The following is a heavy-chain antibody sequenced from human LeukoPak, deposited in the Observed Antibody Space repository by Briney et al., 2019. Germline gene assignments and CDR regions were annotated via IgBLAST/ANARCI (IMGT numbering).Heavy chain of an antibody. Sequence: ASVKVSCKASGYTFTYYYIYWVRQAPGQGLEWMGLINPSGGSTRYAQNFQGRVTMTTDTSTSTAYMELRSLRSDDTAVYYCARGDSGYDFAPFDYWGQGTLVTVSS. CDR2: INPSGGST. V-gene: IGHV1-46*01. CDR3: ARGDSGYDFAPFDY. CDR1: GYTFTYYY. J-gene: IGHJ4*02. D-gene: IGHD5-12*01.